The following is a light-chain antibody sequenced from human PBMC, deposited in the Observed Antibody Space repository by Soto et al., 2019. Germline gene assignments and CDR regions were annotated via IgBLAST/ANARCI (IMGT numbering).Light chain of an antibody. Sequence: QSALTQPPSASGSPGQSVTISCTGTSSDVGGYNHVSWYQQHPGKAPKLMVYDVSKRPSGVPDRFSGSKSGNTASLTVSGLQAEDEADYYCSSYVGVNVVFGGGTKLTVL. V-gene: IGLV2-8*01. J-gene: IGLJ2*01. CDR3: SSYVGVNVV. CDR1: SSDVGGYNH. CDR2: DVS.